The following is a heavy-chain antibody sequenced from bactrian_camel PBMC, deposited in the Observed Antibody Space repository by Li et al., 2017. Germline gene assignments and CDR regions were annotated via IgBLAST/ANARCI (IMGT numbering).Heavy chain of an antibody. V-gene: IGHV3S53*01. J-gene: IGHJ4*01. D-gene: IGHD1*01. Sequence: HVQLVESGGGSAQPGGSLRLSCAASGFAYNYDCMGWFRQAPGKEREGVATIGSDSSTSYADSVKGRFTISQDNTKNTLHLQMNSLKPEDTAMYYCAADPSLFPTGYCSPSAQWVDSSYWGQGTQVTVS. CDR3: AADPSLFPTGYCSPSAQWVDSSY. CDR1: GFAYNYDC. CDR2: IGSDSST.